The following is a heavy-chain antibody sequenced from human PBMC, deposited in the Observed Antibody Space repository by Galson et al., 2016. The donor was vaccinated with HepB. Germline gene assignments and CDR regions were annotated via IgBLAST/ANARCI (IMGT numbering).Heavy chain of an antibody. CDR1: GFTVSNNY. J-gene: IGHJ4*02. CDR2: IYSIGTT. V-gene: IGHV3-53*01. CDR3: ARKSDTYRYDGDF. D-gene: IGHD3-16*02. Sequence: SLRLSCAVSGFTVSNNYMTWVRQAPGKGPEWVALIYSIGTTAYADSVKGRFTISRDNSRNTLNLEMKSLGADDTAVYYCARKSDTYRYDGDFWGQGTLVTVSS.